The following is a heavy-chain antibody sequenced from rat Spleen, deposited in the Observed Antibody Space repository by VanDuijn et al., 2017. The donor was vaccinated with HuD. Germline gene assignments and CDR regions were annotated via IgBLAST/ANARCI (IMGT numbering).Heavy chain of an antibody. D-gene: IGHD1-12*02. J-gene: IGHJ2*01. V-gene: IGHV2-45*01. CDR2: MWRGGST. Sequence: QVQLMESGPGLVQPSETLSLTCTVSGFSLTSYSVHWVRQPPGKGLEWMGVMWRGGSTQYNSPLKSRLSISRDTSKSQVFLKMNSLQTEDTAIYYCTRGWSADYWGQGVMVTVSS. CDR3: TRGWSADY. CDR1: GFSLTSYS.